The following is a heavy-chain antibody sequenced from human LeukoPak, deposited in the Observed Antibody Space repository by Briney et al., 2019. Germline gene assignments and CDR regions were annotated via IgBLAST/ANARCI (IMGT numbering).Heavy chain of an antibody. CDR1: GYTFTSYG. Sequence: GASVKVSCKASGYTFTSYGISWVRQAPGQGLEWMGWISAYNGNTNYAQKLQGRVTMTTDTSTSTAYMELRSLRSDDTAVYYCARDGLVGIVVVAPSYYYYGMDVWGQGTTVTVSS. J-gene: IGHJ6*02. V-gene: IGHV1-18*01. D-gene: IGHD2-15*01. CDR3: ARDGLVGIVVVAPSYYYYGMDV. CDR2: ISAYNGNT.